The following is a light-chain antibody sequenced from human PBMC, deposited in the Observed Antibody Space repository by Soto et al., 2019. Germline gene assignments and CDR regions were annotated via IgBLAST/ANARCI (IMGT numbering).Light chain of an antibody. CDR1: LSVNSY. Sequence: EIVLTQSPATIPLAPEVRATLSCRASLSVNSYLAWYQQKPCQAPRLLIYDASNRATGLPARFSGSGSGTDFSLTISTLEPEDFAVYHCQQRSNWPPYTFGQGTKLEIK. J-gene: IGKJ2*01. V-gene: IGKV3-11*01. CDR3: QQRSNWPPYT. CDR2: DAS.